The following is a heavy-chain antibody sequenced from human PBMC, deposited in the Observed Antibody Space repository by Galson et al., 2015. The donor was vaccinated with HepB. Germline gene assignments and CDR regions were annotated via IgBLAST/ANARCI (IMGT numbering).Heavy chain of an antibody. V-gene: IGHV1-18*01. CDR2: ISAYNGNT. CDR1: GYTFTSYG. J-gene: IGHJ3*02. D-gene: IGHD3-9*01. Sequence: SVKVSCKASGYTFTSYGISWVRQAPGQGLEWMGWISAYNGNTNYAQKLQGRVTMTTDTSTSTAYMELRSLRSDDTAVYYCARIVEQYFDWLLPRANDAFDIWGQGTMVTVSS. CDR3: ARIVEQYFDWLLPRANDAFDI.